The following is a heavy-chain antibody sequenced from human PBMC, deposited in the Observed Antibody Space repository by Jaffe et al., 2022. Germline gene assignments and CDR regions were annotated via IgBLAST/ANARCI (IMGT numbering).Heavy chain of an antibody. J-gene: IGHJ5*02. V-gene: IGHV7-4-1*02. CDR3: ARTARVSNWNYVGWFDP. D-gene: IGHD1-7*01. Sequence: QVQLVQSGSELKKPGASVKVSCKASGYTFTSYAMNWVRQAPGQGLEWMGWINTNTGNPTYAQGFTGRFVFSLDTSVSTAYLQISSLKAEDTAVYYCARTARVSNWNYVGWFDPWGQGTLVTVSS. CDR1: GYTFTSYA. CDR2: INTNTGNP.